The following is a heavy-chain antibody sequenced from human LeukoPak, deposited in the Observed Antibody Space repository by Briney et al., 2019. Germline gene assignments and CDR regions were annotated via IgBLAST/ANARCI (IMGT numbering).Heavy chain of an antibody. CDR2: ISSSSSTI. CDR1: GFTFSSYS. CDR3: ARDLPPMYSSSPDGPXYGMDV. J-gene: IGHJ6*02. D-gene: IGHD6-6*01. Sequence: GGSLRLSCAASGFTFSSYSMNWVRQAPGKGLEWVSYISSSSSTIYYADSVKGRFTISRDNAKNSLYLQMNSLRAEDTAVYYCARDLPPMYSSSPDGPXYGMDVWGQGTTVTVSS. V-gene: IGHV3-48*01.